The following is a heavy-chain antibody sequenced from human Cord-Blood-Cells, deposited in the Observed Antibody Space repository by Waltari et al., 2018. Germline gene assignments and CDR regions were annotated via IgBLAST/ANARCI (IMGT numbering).Heavy chain of an antibody. J-gene: IGHJ6*03. Sequence: QVQLVQSGAEVKKPGSSVKVSCKASGGTFSSYAISWVRPAPGQGREWMGGIIPIFGTANYAQKFQDRVTITADESTSTAYMELSSLRSDDTAVYYCARASPHDYDYYYYYMDVCGKGTTVTVCS. CDR2: IIPIFGTA. D-gene: IGHD4-17*01. CDR3: ARASPHDYDYYYYYMDV. CDR1: GGTFSSYA. V-gene: IGHV1-69*01.